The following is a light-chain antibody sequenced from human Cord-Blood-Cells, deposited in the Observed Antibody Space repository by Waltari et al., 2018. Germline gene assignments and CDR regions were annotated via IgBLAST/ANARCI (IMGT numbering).Light chain of an antibody. CDR1: NIGSNS. V-gene: IGLV3-21*03. CDR3: QVWDSSSDHYF. CDR2: DDS. J-gene: IGLJ1*01. Sequence: SYVLPQPPSVSVAPAKTARTTLRANNIGSNSVHWYQQKPGQAPVLVVYDDSDRPSGIPERFSGSNSGNTATLTISRVEAGDEADYYCQVWDSSSDHYFFGTGTKVTVL.